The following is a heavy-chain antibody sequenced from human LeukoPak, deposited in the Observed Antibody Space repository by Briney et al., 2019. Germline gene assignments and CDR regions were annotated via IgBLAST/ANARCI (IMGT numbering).Heavy chain of an antibody. CDR1: GFTVSSNY. CDR2: ISGSGGST. Sequence: GGSLRLSCAASGFTVSSNYMSWVRQAPGKGLEWVSAISGSGGSTYYADSVKGRFTISRDNSKNTLYLQMNSLRAEDTAVYYCARDSYRAADYWGQGTLVTVSS. V-gene: IGHV3-23*01. D-gene: IGHD1-14*01. CDR3: ARDSYRAADY. J-gene: IGHJ4*02.